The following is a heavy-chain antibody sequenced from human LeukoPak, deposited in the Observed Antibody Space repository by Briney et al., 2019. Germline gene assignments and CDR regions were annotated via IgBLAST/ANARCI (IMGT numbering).Heavy chain of an antibody. CDR3: ARGGAAAVEFDY. Sequence: EGSLRLSCAASGFTFSSYEMNWVRQAPGKGLEWVSYISSSGSTIYYADSVKGRFTISRDNAKNSLYLQMNSLRAEDTAVYYCARGGAAAVEFDYWGQGTLVTVSS. D-gene: IGHD6-13*01. J-gene: IGHJ4*02. V-gene: IGHV3-48*03. CDR2: ISSSGSTI. CDR1: GFTFSSYE.